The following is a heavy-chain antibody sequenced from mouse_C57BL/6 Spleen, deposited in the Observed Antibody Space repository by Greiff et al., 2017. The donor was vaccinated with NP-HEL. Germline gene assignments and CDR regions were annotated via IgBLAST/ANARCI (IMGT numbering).Heavy chain of an antibody. CDR2: LSPIDGST. CDR3: ANYYGSSYDYFDY. V-gene: IGHV1-85*01. Sequence: QVQLKESGPELVKPGASVKLSCKASGYTFTSSDINWVTQRPGQGLEWIVWLSPIDGSTNYTEKFKGKATLTVDTSSSTAYTELHSRTSEDAAVYFCANYYGSSYDYFDYWGQGTTLTVSS. D-gene: IGHD1-1*01. CDR1: GYTFTSSD. J-gene: IGHJ2*01.